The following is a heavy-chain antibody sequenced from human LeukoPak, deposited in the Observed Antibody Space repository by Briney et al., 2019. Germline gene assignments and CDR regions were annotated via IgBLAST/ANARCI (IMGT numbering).Heavy chain of an antibody. CDR3: ARHPSYYYDSSGLGWYFDL. V-gene: IGHV4-59*08. CDR2: IYYSGSP. J-gene: IGHJ2*01. D-gene: IGHD3-22*01. CDR1: GGSISSYY. Sequence: SETLSLTCTVSGGSISSYYWSWIRQPPGKGLEGSGYIYYSGSPNYTPPLKSRVPISVDTSKNQFSLKLSSVTAADTAVYYCARHPSYYYDSSGLGWYFDLWGRGPLVTVSS.